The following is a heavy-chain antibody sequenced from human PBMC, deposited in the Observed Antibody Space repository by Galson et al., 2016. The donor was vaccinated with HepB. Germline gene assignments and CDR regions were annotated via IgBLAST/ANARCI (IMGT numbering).Heavy chain of an antibody. D-gene: IGHD3-10*01. J-gene: IGHJ4*02. CDR3: AQEGWSGELLYGHFDF. CDR2: ISGSGDTI. CDR1: GFTFSSFA. V-gene: IGHV3-23*01. Sequence: SLRLSCAASGFTFSSFAMSWVRRVPGKGLEWVSGISGSGDTIRYADYVKGRFTISRDNSKNTLDVEMKSLRVEDTAVYYCAQEGWSGELLYGHFDFWGQGTLVTVSS.